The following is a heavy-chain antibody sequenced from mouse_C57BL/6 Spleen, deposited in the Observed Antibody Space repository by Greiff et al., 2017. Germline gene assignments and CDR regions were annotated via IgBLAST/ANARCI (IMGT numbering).Heavy chain of an antibody. CDR3: ARDTTAYVDY. D-gene: IGHD1-2*01. CDR1: GFTFSDYG. J-gene: IGHJ2*01. CDR2: ISSGSSTI. V-gene: IGHV5-17*01. Sequence: EVPRVESGGGLVQPGGSLKLSCAASGFTFSDYGMHWVRQAPEKGLEWVAYISSGSSTIYYADTVKGRFTISRDNAKNTLFLQMTSLRSEDTAMYYCARDTTAYVDYWGQGTTLTVSS.